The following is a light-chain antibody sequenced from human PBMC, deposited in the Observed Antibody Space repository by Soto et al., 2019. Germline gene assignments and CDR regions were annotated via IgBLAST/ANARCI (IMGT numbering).Light chain of an antibody. Sequence: DIVFTQSPCTLSLSPRERATLSCRASQSVSSNLAWYQQKPGQAPRLLIYGASTRATGIPDRFSGSGSGTDFTLTITRLEPEDFAVYYCQQYVTSSPRTFGQGTKVDIK. CDR1: QSVSSN. CDR3: QQYVTSSPRT. J-gene: IGKJ1*01. CDR2: GAS. V-gene: IGKV3-20*01.